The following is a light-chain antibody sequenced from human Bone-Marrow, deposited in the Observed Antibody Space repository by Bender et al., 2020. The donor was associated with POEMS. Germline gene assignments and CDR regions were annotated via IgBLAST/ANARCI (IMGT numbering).Light chain of an antibody. J-gene: IGLJ3*02. CDR3: SSWDNSLNGWV. CDR2: SNN. Sequence: NFGNNAANWYQHVPGTAPKLLIYSNNQRPSGVPDRFSASTSGTSASLAISGLHSDDEADYYCSSWDNSLNGWVFGGGTKLTVL. CDR1: NFGNNA. V-gene: IGLV1-44*01.